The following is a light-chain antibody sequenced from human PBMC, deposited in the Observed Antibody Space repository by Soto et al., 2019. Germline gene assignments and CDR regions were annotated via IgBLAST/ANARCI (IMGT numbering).Light chain of an antibody. J-gene: IGKJ5*01. V-gene: IGKV3-11*01. CDR3: QQGGNWPLT. Sequence: IVMTHSPTTLSASPGERATLSCRASQSVSSYLAWYQQKPGQAPRLLIYDASSRATGIPARFSGSGSGTDFTLTISSLEPEDFAVYYCQQGGNWPLTFGQGTRLEIK. CDR2: DAS. CDR1: QSVSSY.